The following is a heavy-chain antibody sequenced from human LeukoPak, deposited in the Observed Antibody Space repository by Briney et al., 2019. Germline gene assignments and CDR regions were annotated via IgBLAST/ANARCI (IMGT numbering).Heavy chain of an antibody. Sequence: SGPALVKPTQTLTLTCSFSGFSLTTGRRGMSWNRQTPGKALEWLARIDWDDDKYYSTSLRPRLTICKDTSKNQVVLTLTNMDPLDTATYYCARIQERVYFDYWGQGILVTVSS. CDR2: IDWDDDK. D-gene: IGHD3-10*01. V-gene: IGHV2-70*11. J-gene: IGHJ4*02. CDR3: ARIQERVYFDY. CDR1: GFSLTTGRRG.